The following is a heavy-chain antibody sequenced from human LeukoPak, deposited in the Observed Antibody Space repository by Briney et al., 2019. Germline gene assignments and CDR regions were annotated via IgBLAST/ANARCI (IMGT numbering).Heavy chain of an antibody. CDR1: GFTFSSYG. Sequence: SGGSLRLSCAASGFTFSSYGMHWVRQAPGKGLEWVAFIRYDGSNKYYADSVKGRFTISRDNSRNTLYLQMNSLRAEDTAVYYCAKEQYYYDSSGLLPTDYWGQGTLVTVSS. CDR3: AKEQYYYDSSGLLPTDY. CDR2: IRYDGSNK. J-gene: IGHJ4*02. V-gene: IGHV3-30*02. D-gene: IGHD3-22*01.